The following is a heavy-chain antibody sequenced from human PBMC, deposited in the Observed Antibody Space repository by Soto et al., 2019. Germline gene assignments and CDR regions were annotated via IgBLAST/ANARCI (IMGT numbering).Heavy chain of an antibody. CDR3: ARDQLSSGLYVWFDP. CDR2: IYYDGST. V-gene: IGHV4-59*02. D-gene: IGHD6-25*01. Sequence: SQTLSLTCTVSGGSVSTYYWSLLRQPPGKGLEWIGYIYYDGSTSYNPSLRSRVTISVDTSKNQFSLILSSVTSADTAVYYCARDQLSSGLYVWFDPWGQGTLVTVSS. J-gene: IGHJ5*02. CDR1: GGSVSTYY.